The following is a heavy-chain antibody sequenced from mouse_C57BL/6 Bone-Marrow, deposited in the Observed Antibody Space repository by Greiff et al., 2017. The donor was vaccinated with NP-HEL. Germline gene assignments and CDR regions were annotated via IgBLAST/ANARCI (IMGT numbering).Heavy chain of an antibody. V-gene: IGHV1-52*01. CDR1: GYTFTSYW. CDR2: IDPSDSET. D-gene: IGHD1-2*01. Sequence: QVQLQQPGAELVRPGSSVKLSCKASGYTFTSYWMHWVKQRPIQGLEWIGNIDPSDSETHYNQKFKDKATLTVDKSSSTAYMQLSSLTSEDSAVYYCARGDYYGGFDYARDYWGQGTSVTVSS. J-gene: IGHJ4*01. CDR3: ARGDYYGGFDYARDY.